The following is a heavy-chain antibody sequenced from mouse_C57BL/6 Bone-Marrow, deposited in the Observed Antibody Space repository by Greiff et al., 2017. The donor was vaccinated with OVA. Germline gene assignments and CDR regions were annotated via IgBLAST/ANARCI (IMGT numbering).Heavy chain of an antibody. CDR3: AREGSYYDANWYFDV. D-gene: IGHD1-1*01. J-gene: IGHJ1*03. V-gene: IGHV1-50*01. CDR1: GYTFTSYW. CDR2: IDPSDSYT. Sequence: QVQLQQPGAELVKPGASVKLSCKASGYTFTSYWMQWVKQRPGQGLEWIGEIDPSDSYTNYNQKFKGKATLTVDTSSSPAYMKLSSLTSEDSAVYYCAREGSYYDANWYFDVGCTGTTVTVSS.